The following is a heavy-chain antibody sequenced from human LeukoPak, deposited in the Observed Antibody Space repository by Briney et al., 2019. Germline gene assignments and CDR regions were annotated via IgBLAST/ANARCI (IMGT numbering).Heavy chain of an antibody. D-gene: IGHD1-26*01. J-gene: IGHJ4*02. Sequence: GGSLRLSCAASGFTVSSNYMSWVRQAPGKGLEWVSVIYSGGSTYYADSVKGRFTISRDNSKNMLYLQMNSLRVEDTAVYYCAKPTEGSGSFLINYWGQGTLVTVSS. CDR1: GFTVSSNY. V-gene: IGHV3-53*01. CDR2: IYSGGST. CDR3: AKPTEGSGSFLINY.